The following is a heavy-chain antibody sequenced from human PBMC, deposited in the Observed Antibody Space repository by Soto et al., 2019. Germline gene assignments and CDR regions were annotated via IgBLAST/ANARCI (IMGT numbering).Heavy chain of an antibody. J-gene: IGHJ4*02. CDR3: ARLGPVEGSSWYPFDY. V-gene: IGHV5-51*01. CDR2: IYPGDSDT. CDR1: GYSFTSYW. Sequence: PGEALKISCKGSGYSFTSYWIGWVRQMPGKGLEWMGIIYPGDSDTRYSPSFQGQVTISADKSISTAYLQWSSLKASDTAMYYCARLGPVEGSSWYPFDYWGQGTLVTVSS. D-gene: IGHD6-13*01.